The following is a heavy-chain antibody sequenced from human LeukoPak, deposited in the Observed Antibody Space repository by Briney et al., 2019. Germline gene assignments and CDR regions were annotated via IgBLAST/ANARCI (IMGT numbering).Heavy chain of an antibody. Sequence: SETLSLTCSVSDGSFSSSNYYWGWIRQPPGKGLEWIGSIYYSGTTYYNPSLESRVSISVDTSKNQFSLKLTSVTAADTAVYYCARHPGYSSGLYWGQGTLVTVSS. J-gene: IGHJ4*02. CDR2: IYYSGTT. CDR3: ARHPGYSSGLY. CDR1: DGSFSSSNYY. V-gene: IGHV4-39*01. D-gene: IGHD6-19*01.